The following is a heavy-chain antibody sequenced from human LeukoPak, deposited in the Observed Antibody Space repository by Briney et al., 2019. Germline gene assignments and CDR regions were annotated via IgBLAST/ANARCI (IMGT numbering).Heavy chain of an antibody. V-gene: IGHV5-51*01. CDR3: ARRYLEYSSGRGGYFDY. J-gene: IGHJ4*02. Sequence: GESLKISCKGSGYSFTSYWIGWVRRMPGKGLEWMGIIYPGDSDTRYSPSFQGQVTISADKSISTAYLQWSSLKASDTAMYYCARRYLEYSSGRGGYFDYWGQGTLVTVSS. D-gene: IGHD6-19*01. CDR1: GYSFTSYW. CDR2: IYPGDSDT.